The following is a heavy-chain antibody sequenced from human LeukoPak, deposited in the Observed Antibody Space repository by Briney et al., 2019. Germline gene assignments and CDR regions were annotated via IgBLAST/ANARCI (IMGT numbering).Heavy chain of an antibody. V-gene: IGHV4-34*01. CDR1: GGSFSGYY. Sequence: SETLSLTCAVYGGSFSGYYWSWIRQPPGKGLEWIGEINHSGSTNYNPSLKSRVTISVDTSKNQFSLKLSSVTAADTAVYYCARRGRPGVPAASYFQHWGQGTLVTVSS. CDR2: INHSGST. CDR3: ARRGRPGVPAASYFQH. J-gene: IGHJ1*01. D-gene: IGHD2-2*01.